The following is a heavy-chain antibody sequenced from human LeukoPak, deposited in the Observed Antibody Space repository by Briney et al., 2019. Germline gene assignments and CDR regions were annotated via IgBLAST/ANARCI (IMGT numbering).Heavy chain of an antibody. CDR3: ARTYYYGSGSSYYYYYGMDV. CDR1: GFTFSSYE. V-gene: IGHV3-48*03. J-gene: IGHJ6*02. Sequence: GGSLRLSCAASGFTFSSYEMNWVRQAPGKGLEWVSYIGSSGSTIYYADSVKGRFTISRDNAKNSLYLRMNSLRAEDTAVYYCARTYYYGSGSSYYYYYGMDVWGQGTTVTVSS. D-gene: IGHD3-10*01. CDR2: IGSSGSTI.